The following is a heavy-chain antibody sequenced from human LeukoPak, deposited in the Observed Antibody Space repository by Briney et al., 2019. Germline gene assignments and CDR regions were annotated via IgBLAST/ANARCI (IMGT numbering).Heavy chain of an antibody. Sequence: PSETLSLTCTVSGYSISSGYYWGWIRQPPGKGLEWIGSIYHSGSTYYNLSLKSRVTISVDTSKNQFSLKLSSVTAADTAVYYCARGRAVAGYFDYWGQGTLVTVSS. CDR1: GYSISSGYY. CDR3: ARGRAVAGYFDY. J-gene: IGHJ4*02. V-gene: IGHV4-38-2*02. CDR2: IYHSGST. D-gene: IGHD6-19*01.